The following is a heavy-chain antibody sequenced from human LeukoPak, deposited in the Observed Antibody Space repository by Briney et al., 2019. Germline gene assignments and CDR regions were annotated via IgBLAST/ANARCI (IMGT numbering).Heavy chain of an antibody. D-gene: IGHD2-15*01. Sequence: GGSLRLSCAASGFTFSSYAMSWVRQAPGKGLEWVSAISGSGGSTYYADSVKGRFTISRDNSKNTLYLRMNSLRAEDTAVYYCARLGYCSGGSCYPYFDYWGQGTLVTVSS. V-gene: IGHV3-23*01. CDR2: ISGSGGST. CDR3: ARLGYCSGGSCYPYFDY. CDR1: GFTFSSYA. J-gene: IGHJ4*02.